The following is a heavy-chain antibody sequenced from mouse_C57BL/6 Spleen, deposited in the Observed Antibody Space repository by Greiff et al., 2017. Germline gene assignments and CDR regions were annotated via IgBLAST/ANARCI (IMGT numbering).Heavy chain of an antibody. J-gene: IGHJ3*01. Sequence: QVQLQQSGAELVRPGASVTLSCKASGYTFTDYEMHWVKQTPVHGLEWIGAIDPETGGTAYNQKFKGKAILTADKSSSAAYMELRSLTSEDSAVYYCTPIYYGYDDFAYWGQGTLVTVSA. CDR1: GYTFTDYE. V-gene: IGHV1-15*01. CDR2: IDPETGGT. CDR3: TPIYYGYDDFAY. D-gene: IGHD2-2*01.